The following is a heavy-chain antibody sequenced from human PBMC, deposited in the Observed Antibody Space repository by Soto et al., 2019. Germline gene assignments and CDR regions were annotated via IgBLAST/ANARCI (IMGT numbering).Heavy chain of an antibody. V-gene: IGHV3-23*01. CDR3: AKDSASRLGTERFFGSGTDV. D-gene: IGHD3-3*01. Sequence: EVQLLESGGGLVQPGGSLRLSCAASGFTFSSYAMSWVRQAPGKGLEWVSAISGSGGSTYYADSVKGRFTISRDNSKNTLYLQMNSLRAEDTAVYYCAKDSASRLGTERFFGSGTDVWGQGTTVTVSS. CDR2: ISGSGGST. J-gene: IGHJ6*02. CDR1: GFTFSSYA.